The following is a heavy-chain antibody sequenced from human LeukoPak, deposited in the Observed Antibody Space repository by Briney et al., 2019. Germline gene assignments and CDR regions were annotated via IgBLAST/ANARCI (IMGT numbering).Heavy chain of an antibody. D-gene: IGHD6-19*01. CDR1: GGTISSYY. CDR2: IHTSGST. J-gene: IGHJ4*02. Sequence: SETLSLTCTVSGGTISSYYWNWIRQPAGKGLEWIGRIHTSGSTNYNPSLKSRITMSVDTSKNQFSLKLSSVTAADTAVYYCARGKVVAGTPGQNSWDYWGQGTLVTVSS. CDR3: ARGKVVAGTPGQNSWDY. V-gene: IGHV4-4*07.